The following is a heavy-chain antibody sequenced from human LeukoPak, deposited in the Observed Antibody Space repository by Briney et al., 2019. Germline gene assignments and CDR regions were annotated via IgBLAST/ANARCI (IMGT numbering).Heavy chain of an antibody. CDR1: GFTFSSYG. D-gene: IGHD6-13*01. Sequence: GGALILSCAASGFTFSSYGMPWVPQAPGKGLEWVSYISCSGSTIYYAEAVKGRFTISRDNAENSLYLQMNSLRAEDTAVYYCARDRTAAAVPDYWGQGTLVTVSS. CDR2: ISCSGSTI. V-gene: IGHV3-48*04. CDR3: ARDRTAAAVPDY. J-gene: IGHJ4*02.